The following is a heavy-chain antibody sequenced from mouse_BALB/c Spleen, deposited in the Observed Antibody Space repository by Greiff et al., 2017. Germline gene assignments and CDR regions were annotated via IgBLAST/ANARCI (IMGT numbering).Heavy chain of an antibody. D-gene: IGHD2-1*01. CDR3: ARQGNYAGAMDY. CDR2: ISNGGGST. V-gene: IGHV5-12-2*01. J-gene: IGHJ4*01. CDR1: GFTFSSYT. Sequence: DVKLQESGGGLVQPGGSLKLSCAASGFTFSSYTMSWVRQTPEKRLEWVAYISNGGGSTYYPDTVKGRFTISRDNAKNTLYLQMSSLKSEDTAMYYCARQGNYAGAMDYWGQGTSVTVSS.